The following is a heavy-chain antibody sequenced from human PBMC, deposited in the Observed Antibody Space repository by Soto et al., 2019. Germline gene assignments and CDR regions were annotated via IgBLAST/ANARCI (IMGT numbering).Heavy chain of an antibody. D-gene: IGHD6-13*01. CDR1: GYTFTSYA. Sequence: ASVKVSCKASGYTFTSYAMHWVRQAPGQRLEWMGWINAGNGNTKYSQKFQGRVTITRDTSASTAYMELSSLRSEDTAVYYCARIGDSSSWWKDYYYYGMDVWGQGTTVTVSS. CDR3: ARIGDSSSWWKDYYYYGMDV. J-gene: IGHJ6*02. CDR2: INAGNGNT. V-gene: IGHV1-3*01.